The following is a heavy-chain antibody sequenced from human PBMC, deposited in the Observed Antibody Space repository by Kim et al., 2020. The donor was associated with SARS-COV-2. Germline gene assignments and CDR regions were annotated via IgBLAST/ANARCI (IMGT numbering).Heavy chain of an antibody. D-gene: IGHD1-26*01. CDR3: AKNRARSTLDDPFDI. CDR1: GFTFRNSA. CDR2: ISCSGDTT. Sequence: GGSLRLSCTASGFTFRNSALSWVRQAPGKGLEWVSAISCSGDTTYYADSVKGRFTISRDNSKNKLYLQMNSLRAEDTAGYDWAKNRARSTLDDPFDIWG. V-gene: IGHV3-23*01. J-gene: IGHJ3*02.